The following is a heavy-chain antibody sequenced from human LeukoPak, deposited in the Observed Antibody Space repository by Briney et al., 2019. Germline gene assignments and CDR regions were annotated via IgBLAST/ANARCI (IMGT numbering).Heavy chain of an antibody. V-gene: IGHV3-11*01. D-gene: IGHD2-15*01. J-gene: IGHJ6*02. CDR1: GFTFSDYY. CDR3: ARRVDTNYYYYGMDV. Sequence: PGGSLRLSCAASGFTFSDYYMSWIRLAPGKGLEWVSYISSSGSTIYYADSVKGRFTISRDNAKNSLYLQMNSLRAEDTAVYYCARRVDTNYYYYGMDVWGQGTTVTVSS. CDR2: ISSSGSTI.